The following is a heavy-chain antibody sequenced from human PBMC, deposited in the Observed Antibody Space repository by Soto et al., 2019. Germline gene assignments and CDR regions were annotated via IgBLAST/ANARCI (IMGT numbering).Heavy chain of an antibody. V-gene: IGHV1-3*01. CDR2: INAGNGNT. J-gene: IGHJ5*02. CDR3: ARESTRELRFLEWLEYNWFDP. CDR1: GYTFTSYA. Sequence: ASVKVSCKASGYTFTSYAMHWVRQAPGQRLEWMGWINAGNGNTKYSQKFQGRVTITRDTSASTAYMELSSLRSEDTAVYYCARESTRELRFLEWLEYNWFDPWGQGTLVTVSS. D-gene: IGHD3-3*01.